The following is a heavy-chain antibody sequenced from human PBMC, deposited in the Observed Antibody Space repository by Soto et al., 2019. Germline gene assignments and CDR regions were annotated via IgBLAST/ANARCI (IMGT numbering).Heavy chain of an antibody. CDR2: ISGSGGST. D-gene: IGHD3-3*01. Sequence: LPCAASGVTFSSYAMSWVRQAPGKGLEWVSAISGSGGSTYYADSVKGRFTISRDNSKNTLYLQMNSLRAEDTAVYYCAKDPLYYDFWSGYGIWGQGTMVTVSS. CDR1: GVTFSSYA. V-gene: IGHV3-23*01. CDR3: AKDPLYYDFWSGYGI. J-gene: IGHJ4*03.